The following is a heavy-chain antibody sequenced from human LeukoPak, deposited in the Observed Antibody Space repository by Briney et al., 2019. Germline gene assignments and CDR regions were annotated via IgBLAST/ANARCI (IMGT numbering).Heavy chain of an antibody. V-gene: IGHV4-59*01. D-gene: IGHD6-13*01. CDR1: GGSIGTYS. CDR2: IYYSGTT. CDR3: ARGVYIAAAQYTY. Sequence: SQTLSLTCTVSGGSIGTYSWNWIRQPPGKGLEWIGYIYYSGTTNYNPSLKSRVTISVDTSKNQFSLKLSSVTAADTAVYYCARGVYIAAAQYTYWGQGTLVTVSS. J-gene: IGHJ4*02.